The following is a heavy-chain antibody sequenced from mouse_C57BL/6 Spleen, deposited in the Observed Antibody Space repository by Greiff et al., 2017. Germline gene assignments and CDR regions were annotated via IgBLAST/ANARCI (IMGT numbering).Heavy chain of an antibody. CDR2: FYPGSGSI. V-gene: IGHV1-62-2*01. CDR3: ARHEEEVLRSSGYFDV. D-gene: IGHD1-1*01. Sequence: QVQLKESGAELVKPGASVKLSCKASGYTFTEYTIHWVKQRSGQGLEWIGWFYPGSGSIKYNEKFKDKATLTADKSSSTVYMELSRLTSEDSAVYFCARHEEEVLRSSGYFDVWGTGTTVTVSS. J-gene: IGHJ1*03. CDR1: GYTFTEYT.